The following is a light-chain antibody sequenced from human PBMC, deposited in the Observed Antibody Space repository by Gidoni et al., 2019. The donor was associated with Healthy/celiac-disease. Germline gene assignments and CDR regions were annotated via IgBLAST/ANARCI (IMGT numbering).Light chain of an antibody. J-gene: IGKJ1*01. V-gene: IGKV1-5*03. CDR2: KAS. Sequence: DIQMTQSPSTLSASVGDRVTITCRASQSISSWLAWYQQKPGKAPKLLIYKASSLESGVPSRFSGSGSGTEFTLTISSLQPDDFATYYCQQYNAAFXXXTKVEIK. CDR1: QSISSW. CDR3: QQYNAA.